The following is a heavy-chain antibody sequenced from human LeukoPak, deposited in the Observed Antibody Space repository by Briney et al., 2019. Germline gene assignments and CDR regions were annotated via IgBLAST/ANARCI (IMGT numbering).Heavy chain of an antibody. J-gene: IGHJ4*02. CDR3: AREGGFYRPLDY. CDR1: GGSVASTNW. V-gene: IGHV4-4*02. CDR2: VHLDGTT. Sequence: SGTLSLTCGVSGGSVASTNWWTWVRQPPGKGLEWIGEVHLDGTTNYDPSLKSRLTMSVDLSENHISLTLTSVTAADTAVYYCAREGGFYRPLDYSGQGTLVTVSS. D-gene: IGHD3-3*01.